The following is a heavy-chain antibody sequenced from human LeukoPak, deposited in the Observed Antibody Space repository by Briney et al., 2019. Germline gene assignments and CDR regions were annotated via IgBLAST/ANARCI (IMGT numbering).Heavy chain of an antibody. CDR3: AKRIAARPLLYFDY. D-gene: IGHD6-6*01. CDR2: ISGSGGST. Sequence: PGGSLRLSCAASGFTFSSYAMSWVRRAPGKGLEWVSAISGSGGSTYYADSVKGRFTISRDNSKNTLYLQMNSLRAEDTAVYYCAKRIAARPLLYFDYWGQGTLVTASS. J-gene: IGHJ4*02. V-gene: IGHV3-23*01. CDR1: GFTFSSYA.